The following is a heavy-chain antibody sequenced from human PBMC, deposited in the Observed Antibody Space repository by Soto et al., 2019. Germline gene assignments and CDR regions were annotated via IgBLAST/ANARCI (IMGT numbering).Heavy chain of an antibody. V-gene: IGHV1-69*06. CDR1: GGTSSSYA. D-gene: IGHD4-4*01. CDR2: IIPIFGTA. CDR3: AGDPDSHYNDSHASSYP. J-gene: IGHJ5*02. Sequence: ASVKVSCKASGGTSSSYAISWVRQAPGQGLEWMGGIIPIFGTADYAQKFQGRVTISADKFTGTAYMELTGLRSDDTAVYYCAGDPDSHYNDSHASSYPWGQGTLVTVSS.